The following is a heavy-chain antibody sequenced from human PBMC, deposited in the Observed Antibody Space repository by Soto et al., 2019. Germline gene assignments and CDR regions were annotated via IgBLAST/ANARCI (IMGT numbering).Heavy chain of an antibody. Sequence: PGGSLRLACVASGFTFSSYIMSWVRQAPGKGLEWVSGISGSGGSTYYADSVKGRFTISRDNSKNTLYLQMNSLRAEDTAVYYCAKPIGYCSSTSCDYGTSYYYYGMDVWGQGTTVTVSS. D-gene: IGHD2-2*01. CDR3: AKPIGYCSSTSCDYGTSYYYYGMDV. CDR1: GFTFSSYI. J-gene: IGHJ6*02. V-gene: IGHV3-23*01. CDR2: ISGSGGST.